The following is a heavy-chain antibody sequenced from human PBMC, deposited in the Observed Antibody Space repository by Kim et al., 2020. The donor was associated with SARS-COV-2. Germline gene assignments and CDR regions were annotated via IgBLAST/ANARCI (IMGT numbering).Heavy chain of an antibody. V-gene: IGHV1-8*01. D-gene: IGHD2-2*02. CDR3: ARVCSSTSCYREYYYYGMDV. CDR1: GYTFTSYD. CDR2: MNPNSGNT. J-gene: IGHJ6*02. Sequence: ASVKVSCKASGYTFTSYDINWVRQATGQGLEWMGWMNPNSGNTGYAQKFQGRVTMTRNTSISTAYMELSSLRSEDTAVYYCARVCSSTSCYREYYYYGMDVWGQGTTVTVSS.